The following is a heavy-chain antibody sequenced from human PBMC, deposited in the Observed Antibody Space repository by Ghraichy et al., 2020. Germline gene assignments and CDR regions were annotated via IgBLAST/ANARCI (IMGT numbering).Heavy chain of an antibody. J-gene: IGHJ4*02. Sequence: LETLSLTCAVSGGSISSGDWWSWVRQPPGKGLEWIGEIHHGGSTNYNPSLKSRVTISVDKSKNQFSLRLSSVTAADTAVYHCVRNGYYALEYWGQGTLVTVSS. CDR1: GGSISSGDW. V-gene: IGHV4-4*02. CDR3: VRNGYYALEY. D-gene: IGHD3-22*01. CDR2: IHHGGST.